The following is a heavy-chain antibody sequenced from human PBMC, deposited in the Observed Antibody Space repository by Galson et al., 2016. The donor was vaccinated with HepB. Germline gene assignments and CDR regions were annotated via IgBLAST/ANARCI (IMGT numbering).Heavy chain of an antibody. D-gene: IGHD6-13*01. V-gene: IGHV1-18*01. Sequence: SVKVSCKASGYSFTSYGISWVRQAPGHGLEWMGWISAYNGNPNYALKPPGRDTMTTDTPTSTAYLELGSLKSDDTAVYYWARAGIATAGSRTFDYWGQGTQVTVSS. CDR2: ISAYNGNP. CDR1: GYSFTSYG. J-gene: IGHJ4*02. CDR3: ARAGIATAGSRTFDY.